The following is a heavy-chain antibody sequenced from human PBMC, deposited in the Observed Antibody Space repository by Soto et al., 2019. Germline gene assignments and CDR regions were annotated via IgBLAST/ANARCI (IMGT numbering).Heavy chain of an antibody. CDR3: ARDGPXVVAATPNNDYYYGMDV. Sequence: GASVKVSCKASGGTFSSYAISWVRQAPGQGLEWMGGIIPIFGNTGYAQKFPGRVTMTRNTSISTAYIELSSLRSEDTAVYYCARDGPXVVAATPNNDYYYGMDVWGQGTTVTVSS. CDR1: GGTFSSYA. D-gene: IGHD2-15*01. J-gene: IGHJ6*02. CDR2: IIPIFGNT. V-gene: IGHV1-8*02.